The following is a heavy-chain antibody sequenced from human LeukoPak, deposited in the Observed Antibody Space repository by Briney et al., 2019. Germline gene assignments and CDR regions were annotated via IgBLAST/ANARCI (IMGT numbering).Heavy chain of an antibody. J-gene: IGHJ3*02. CDR1: GFTVSSNY. CDR2: IYSGGST. CDR3: ARFGGYSTVDAFDI. V-gene: IGHV3-53*01. D-gene: IGHD2-15*01. Sequence: GGSLRLSCAASGFTVSSNYMSWVRQAPGKGLEWVSVIYSGGSTYYADSVKGRFTISRDNAKNSLYLQMNSLRAEDTAVYYCARFGGYSTVDAFDIWGQGTMVTVSS.